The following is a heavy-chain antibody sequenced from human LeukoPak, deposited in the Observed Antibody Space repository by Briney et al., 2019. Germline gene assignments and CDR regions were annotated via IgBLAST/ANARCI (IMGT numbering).Heavy chain of an antibody. V-gene: IGHV4-39*07. CDR1: GGSISSSSYY. Sequence: SETLSLTCTVSGGSISSSSYYWGWIRQPPGKGLEWIGSIYYSGSTYYNPSLKSRVTISVDTSKNQFSLKLSSVTAADTAVYYCARDLAILGGSLYYYYYMDVWGKGTTVTISS. J-gene: IGHJ6*03. CDR2: IYYSGST. D-gene: IGHD3-9*01. CDR3: ARDLAILGGSLYYYYYMDV.